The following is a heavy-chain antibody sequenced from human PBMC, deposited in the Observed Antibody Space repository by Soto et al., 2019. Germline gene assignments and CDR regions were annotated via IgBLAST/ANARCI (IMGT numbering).Heavy chain of an antibody. J-gene: IGHJ4*02. V-gene: IGHV1-18*01. Sequence: QVPLVQSGAEVKKPGASVRVSCKASGYTFTNYGISWVRQAPGQGLEWIGWNSAYNGDTSYAQKLQGRVTMTTDTSTRADYMELRSVRSDDTAMHFFARIPSILPEDYWGQGTLVTVSS. CDR1: GYTFTNYG. CDR3: ARIPSILPEDY. CDR2: NSAYNGDT.